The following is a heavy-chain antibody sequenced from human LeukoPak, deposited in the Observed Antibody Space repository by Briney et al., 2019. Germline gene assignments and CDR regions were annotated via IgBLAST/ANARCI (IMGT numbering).Heavy chain of an antibody. V-gene: IGHV3-21*01. D-gene: IGHD2-2*01. Sequence: KPGGSLRLSCAASGFTFSSYSMNWVRQAPGKGLEGVSSISSSSSYIYYADSVKGRFTISRDNAKNSLYLQMNSLRAEDTAVYYCASVGYCSSTSCKAGGYGMDVWGQGTTVTVSS. J-gene: IGHJ6*02. CDR1: GFTFSSYS. CDR3: ASVGYCSSTSCKAGGYGMDV. CDR2: ISSSSSYI.